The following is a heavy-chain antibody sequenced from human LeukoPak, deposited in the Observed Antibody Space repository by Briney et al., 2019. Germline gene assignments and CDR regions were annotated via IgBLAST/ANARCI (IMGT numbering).Heavy chain of an antibody. CDR3: ARVGRNGWDFDH. CDR2: INEGGNVK. V-gene: IGHV3-7*01. J-gene: IGHJ4*02. CDR1: GFTFSAYW. Sequence: GGSLRLSCAASGFTFSAYWMTWVRQAPGKGLEWVANINEGGNVKFYVDSVKGRFTISRDNTKISLHLQMYSLRAEDTAVYYCARVGRNGWDFDHWGQGTLVTVSS. D-gene: IGHD6-19*01.